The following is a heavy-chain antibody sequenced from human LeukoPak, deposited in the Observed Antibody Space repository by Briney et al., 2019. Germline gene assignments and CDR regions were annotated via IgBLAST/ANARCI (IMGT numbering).Heavy chain of an antibody. Sequence: SDTLSITCAVSGYSITSSSWWGWIRQPPGKGLEWIGYIYHSGTTYYNPSLQSRVTMSVDTSKNQFSLKLSSVTAVDTAVYYCARKENVYYYFDYWGQGTLVTVSS. CDR2: IYHSGTT. CDR1: GYSITSSSW. D-gene: IGHD3-10*01. V-gene: IGHV4-28*01. CDR3: ARKENVYYYFDY. J-gene: IGHJ4*02.